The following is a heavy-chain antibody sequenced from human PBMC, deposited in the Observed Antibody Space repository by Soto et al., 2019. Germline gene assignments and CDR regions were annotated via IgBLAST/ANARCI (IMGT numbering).Heavy chain of an antibody. D-gene: IGHD3-10*01. CDR2: INHSGST. CDR3: ARPVEFYNWFDP. J-gene: IGHJ5*02. CDR1: GGSFSGYY. V-gene: IGHV4-34*01. Sequence: SETLSLTCAVYGGSFSGYYWSWIRQPPGKGLEWIGEINHSGSTNYNPSLKSRVTISVDTSKNQFSLKLSSVTAADTAVYYCARPVEFYNWFDPWGQGTLVTVSS.